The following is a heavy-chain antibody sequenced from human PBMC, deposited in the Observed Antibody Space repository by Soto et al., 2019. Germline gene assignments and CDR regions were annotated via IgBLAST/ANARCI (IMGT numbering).Heavy chain of an antibody. CDR3: ARATPYYDFWSGPYYYYYGLDV. V-gene: IGHV4-59*01. CDR1: GGSINSYY. CDR2: IYYSGST. J-gene: IGHJ6*02. Sequence: LSLTCSVSGGSINSYYWSWIRQPPGKGLEWIGYIYYSGSTNYNPSLKSRVTISVDTSKNQFSLKLNSVTAADTAVYYCARATPYYDFWSGPYYYYYGLDVWGQGTTVTVSS. D-gene: IGHD3-3*01.